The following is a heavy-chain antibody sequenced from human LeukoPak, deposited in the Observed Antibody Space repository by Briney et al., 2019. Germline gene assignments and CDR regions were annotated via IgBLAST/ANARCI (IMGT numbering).Heavy chain of an antibody. CDR1: GGSLSGYY. CDR3: ASPASDNSGGAFDI. J-gene: IGHJ3*02. CDR2: INHSGGT. V-gene: IGHV4-34*01. Sequence: SETLSLTCAVYGGSLSGYYCSWIRQPPGKGVEWIGEINHSGGTNYNPALKSRVTVSVDTPRNQFSLKLTSVTAADPAVYYCASPASDNSGGAFDIWGQGTMVTVSS. D-gene: IGHD2/OR15-2a*01.